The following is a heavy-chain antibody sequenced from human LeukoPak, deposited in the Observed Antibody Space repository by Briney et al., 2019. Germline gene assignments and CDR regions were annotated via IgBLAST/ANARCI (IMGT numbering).Heavy chain of an antibody. D-gene: IGHD1-14*01. V-gene: IGHV3-13*01. J-gene: IGHJ3*02. CDR3: ARDAGLGAFDI. CDR1: GFTFSSYD. CDR2: IGTAGDT. Sequence: PGRSLRLSCAASGFTFSSYDMHWVRQATGKGLEWVSAIGTAGDTYYPGSVKGRFTISRENAKNSLYLQMNSLRAGDTAVYYCARDAGLGAFDIWGRGTMVTVSS.